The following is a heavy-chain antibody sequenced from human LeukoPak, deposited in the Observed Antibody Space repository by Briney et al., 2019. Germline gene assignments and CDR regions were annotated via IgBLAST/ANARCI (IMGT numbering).Heavy chain of an antibody. CDR1: GGSFSGYY. CDR3: ARTVVAAIRFDY. CDR2: IYYSGST. V-gene: IGHV4-30-4*08. D-gene: IGHD2-15*01. Sequence: SETLSLTCAVYGGSFSGYYWSWIRQPPGKGLEWIGYIYYSGSTYYNPSLKSRVTISVDTSKNQFSLKLSSVTAADTAVYYCARTVVAAIRFDYWGQGTLVTVSS. J-gene: IGHJ4*02.